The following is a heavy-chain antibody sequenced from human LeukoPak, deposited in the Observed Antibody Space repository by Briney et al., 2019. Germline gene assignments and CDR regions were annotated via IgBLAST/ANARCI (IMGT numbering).Heavy chain of an antibody. J-gene: IGHJ6*03. V-gene: IGHV3-53*01. CDR3: ARSTRDGYNHYHYYYMDV. CDR1: GFIVGSNY. Sequence: PGGSLRLSCAASGFIVGSNYMNWVRQAPGKGLEWVSVIYSGGHTYYTDSVKGRFTISRDISKNTVYLHMNSLRPDDTAVYYCARSTRDGYNHYHYYYMDVWGKGTTVTVSS. D-gene: IGHD5-24*01. CDR2: IYSGGHT.